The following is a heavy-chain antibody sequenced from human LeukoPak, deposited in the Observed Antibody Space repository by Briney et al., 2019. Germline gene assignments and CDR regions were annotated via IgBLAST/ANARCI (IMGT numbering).Heavy chain of an antibody. CDR1: GFTFSDYY. Sequence: GGSLRLSCAASGFTFSDYYMSWIRQAPGKGLEWVSYISSSGSTIYYADSVKGRFTISRDNAKNSLYLQMNSLRAEDTAVYYCAKDPRQYYYDSSGYYWRWYFDLWGRGTLVTVSS. V-gene: IGHV3-11*04. D-gene: IGHD3-22*01. CDR3: AKDPRQYYYDSSGYYWRWYFDL. J-gene: IGHJ2*01. CDR2: ISSSGSTI.